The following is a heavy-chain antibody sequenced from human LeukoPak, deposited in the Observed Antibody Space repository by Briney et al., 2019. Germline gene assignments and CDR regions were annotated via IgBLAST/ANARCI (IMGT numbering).Heavy chain of an antibody. Sequence: GESLKISCKGSGYSFTSYWIGWVRQMPGKGLEWMGIIYPGDSDTRYSPSFQGQVTISADKSISTAYLQWSSLKAPDTAMYYCARAHYDFWSGYYIGTNYYYYYGMDVWGQGTTVTVSS. V-gene: IGHV5-51*01. J-gene: IGHJ6*02. CDR1: GYSFTSYW. D-gene: IGHD3-3*01. CDR3: ARAHYDFWSGYYIGTNYYYYYGMDV. CDR2: IYPGDSDT.